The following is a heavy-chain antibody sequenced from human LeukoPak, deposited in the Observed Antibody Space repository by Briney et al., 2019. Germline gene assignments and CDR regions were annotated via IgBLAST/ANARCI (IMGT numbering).Heavy chain of an antibody. CDR3: ARDESSDYGDYGRWDYYYYYMDV. CDR2: IYYSGST. D-gene: IGHD4-17*01. CDR1: GGSISSYY. Sequence: PSETLSLTCTVSGGSISSYYWSWIRQPPGKGPEWIGYIYYSGSTNYNPSLKSRVTISVDTSKNQFSLKLSSVTAADTAVYYCARDESSDYGDYGRWDYYYYYMDVWGKGTTVTVSS. J-gene: IGHJ6*03. V-gene: IGHV4-59*01.